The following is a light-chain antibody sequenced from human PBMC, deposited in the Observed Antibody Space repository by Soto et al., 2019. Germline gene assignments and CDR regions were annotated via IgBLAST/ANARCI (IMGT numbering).Light chain of an antibody. Sequence: EIVMTQSPSTLSVSPGERATLSCRASQSVHSSLAWYQQKPGQAPRLLIYGASTRSTGIPARFSGSGSGTEFTLTVSSLQSEDFAVYYCQHYKNWPYTFGQGTKLEIK. V-gene: IGKV3-15*01. CDR1: QSVHSS. J-gene: IGKJ2*01. CDR3: QHYKNWPYT. CDR2: GAS.